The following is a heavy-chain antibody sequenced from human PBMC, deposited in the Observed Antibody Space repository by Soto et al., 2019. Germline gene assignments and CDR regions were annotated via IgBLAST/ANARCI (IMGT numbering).Heavy chain of an antibody. CDR3: ARDLRLLPYGMDV. CDR2: IYYSGST. J-gene: IGHJ6*02. Sequence: QVPLQESGPGLVKPSQTLSLTCTVSGGSISSGGSYWSWIRQPPGKGLEWIGYIYYSGSTYYNPSLKSRVTISVDTSKNQFSLKLSSVTAADTAVYYCARDLRLLPYGMDVWGQGTTVTVSS. V-gene: IGHV4-31*03. CDR1: GGSISSGGSY. D-gene: IGHD3-22*01.